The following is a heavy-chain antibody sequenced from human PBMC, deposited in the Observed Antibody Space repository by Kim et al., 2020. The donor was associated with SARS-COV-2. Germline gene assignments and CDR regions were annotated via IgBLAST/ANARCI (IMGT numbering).Heavy chain of an antibody. D-gene: IGHD6-19*01. J-gene: IGHJ6*02. CDR3: ARPHPAFLAVAGTSHYYYGMDV. CDR2: IYYSGST. CDR1: GGSISSSSYY. V-gene: IGHV4-39*01. Sequence: SETLSLTCTVSGGSISSSSYYWGWIRQPPGKGLEWIGSIYYSGSTYYNPSLKSRVTISVDTSKNQFSLKLSSVTAADTAVYYCARPHPAFLAVAGTSHYYYGMDVWGQGTTVTVSS.